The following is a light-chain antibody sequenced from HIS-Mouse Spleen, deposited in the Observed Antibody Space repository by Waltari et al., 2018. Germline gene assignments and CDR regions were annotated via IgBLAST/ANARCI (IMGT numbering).Light chain of an antibody. V-gene: IGLV2-23*01. Sequence: QSALTQPASVSGSPGQSITIPCTGTSGDVGRYNLVSWYQQHPGKAPKLMIYEGSKRPSGVSNRFSGSKSGNTASLTISGLQAEDEADYYCCSYAGSSTYVFGTGTKVTVL. CDR1: SGDVGRYNL. CDR2: EGS. CDR3: CSYAGSSTYV. J-gene: IGLJ1*01.